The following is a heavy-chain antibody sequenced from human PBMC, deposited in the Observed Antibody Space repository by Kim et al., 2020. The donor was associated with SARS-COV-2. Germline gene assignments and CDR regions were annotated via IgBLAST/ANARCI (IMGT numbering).Heavy chain of an antibody. Sequence: SETLSLTCTVSGGSISSYYWSWIRQPPGKGLEWIGYMSYSGSTNYNPSLKSRVTISVDTSKNQFSLKLSSVTAADTAVYYCARGVDSGSWQLSGHWFDPWGQRTLVTVSS. CDR3: ARGVDSGSWQLSGHWFDP. J-gene: IGHJ5*02. V-gene: IGHV4-59*01. CDR1: GGSISSYY. CDR2: MSYSGST. D-gene: IGHD6-13*01.